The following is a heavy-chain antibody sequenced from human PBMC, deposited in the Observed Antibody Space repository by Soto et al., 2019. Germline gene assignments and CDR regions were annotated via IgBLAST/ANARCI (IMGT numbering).Heavy chain of an antibody. Sequence: QVQLVESGGGVVQPGRSLRLSCAASGFTCSSYGMHWVRQAPGKGLEWVAVIWYDGSNKYYADSVKGRFTISRDNSKNTLYLQMNSLRAEDTAVYYCARDGTTVTYNWFDPWGQGTLVTVSS. J-gene: IGHJ5*02. CDR1: GFTCSSYG. V-gene: IGHV3-33*01. CDR3: ARDGTTVTYNWFDP. D-gene: IGHD4-17*01. CDR2: IWYDGSNK.